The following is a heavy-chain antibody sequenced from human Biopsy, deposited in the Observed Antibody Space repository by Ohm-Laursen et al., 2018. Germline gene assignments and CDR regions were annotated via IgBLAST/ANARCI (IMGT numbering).Heavy chain of an antibody. CDR1: GFTFSDHY. V-gene: IGHV3-72*01. D-gene: IGHD2-21*01. J-gene: IGHJ6*02. CDR3: ARVPLDRAPIKDGMDV. CDR2: IRNKANSYSV. Sequence: SLRLSCAASGFTFSDHYIDWVRQAPGKGLEWVGHIRNKANSYSVQYAASVKGRFTLSRDDSKNSVYLQMNSLKTEDTAVYYCARVPLDRAPIKDGMDVWGQGTTVTVSS.